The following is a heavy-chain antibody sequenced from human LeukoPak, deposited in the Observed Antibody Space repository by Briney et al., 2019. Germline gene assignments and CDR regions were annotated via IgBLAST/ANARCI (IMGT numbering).Heavy chain of an antibody. CDR1: GGSISSSSYY. Sequence: SETLSLTCTVSGGSISSSSYYWGWIRQPPGKGLEWIGSIYYSGSTYYNPSLKSRVTISVDTSKNQFSLKLSSVTAADTAVYYCARDHIVVVTVIQGGDRFDPWGQGTLVTVSS. V-gene: IGHV4-39*07. D-gene: IGHD2-21*02. CDR2: IYYSGST. CDR3: ARDHIVVVTVIQGGDRFDP. J-gene: IGHJ5*02.